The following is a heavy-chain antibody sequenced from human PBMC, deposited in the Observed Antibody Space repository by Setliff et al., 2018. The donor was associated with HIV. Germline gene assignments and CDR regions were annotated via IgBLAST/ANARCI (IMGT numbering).Heavy chain of an antibody. CDR3: ARDLSTHWSGYSLGF. V-gene: IGHV1-2*02. CDR2: INPHSGDT. CDR1: GGSFSSYG. D-gene: IGHD3-3*01. Sequence: ASVKVSCKASGGSFSSYGINWLRQAPGQGLEWMGWINPHSGDTNYVQKFQGRVTMTRDTSITTAYMELSRLTSDDTAVYYCARDLSTHWSGYSLGFWGPGTLVTVSS. J-gene: IGHJ4*02.